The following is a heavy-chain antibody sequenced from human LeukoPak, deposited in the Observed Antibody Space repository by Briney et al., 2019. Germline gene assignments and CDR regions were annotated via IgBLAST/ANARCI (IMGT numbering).Heavy chain of an antibody. D-gene: IGHD2-8*01. J-gene: IGHJ4*01. CDR2: ISTTGGTT. CDR3: STDPRLLTY. CDR1: GLTFSSYG. Sequence: GGSLRLSCAASGLTFSSYGMSWVRQAPGRGLEWVSAISTTGGTTYYADSVRGRFTISRDNSRNTLYLQMNSLRAEDTAIYYCSTDPRLLTYWGHGTLVTVSS. V-gene: IGHV3-23*01.